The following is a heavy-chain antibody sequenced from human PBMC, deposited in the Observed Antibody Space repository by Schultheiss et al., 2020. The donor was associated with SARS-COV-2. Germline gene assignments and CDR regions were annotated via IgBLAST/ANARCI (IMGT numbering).Heavy chain of an antibody. CDR1: GFTFSDYY. Sequence: GGSLRLSCAASGFTFSDYYMSWIRQAPGKGLEWVSYISSSGSTIYYADSVKGRFTISRDNAKNSLYLQMNSLRTEDTAVYYCARDLGRIYYYYMDVWGKGTTVTVSS. CDR2: ISSSGSTI. V-gene: IGHV3-11*04. J-gene: IGHJ6*03. CDR3: ARDLGRIYYYYMDV. D-gene: IGHD3-16*01.